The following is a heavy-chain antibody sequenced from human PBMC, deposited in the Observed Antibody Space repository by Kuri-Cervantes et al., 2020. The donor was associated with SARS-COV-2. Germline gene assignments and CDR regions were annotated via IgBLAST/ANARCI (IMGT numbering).Heavy chain of an antibody. CDR2: IYYGGST. D-gene: IGHD1-26*01. CDR3: ARGTPGGVGATWGDYFDY. CDR1: GGSISSSSYY. J-gene: IGHJ4*02. V-gene: IGHV4-39*07. Sequence: SETLSLTCTVSGGSISSSSYYWGWIRQPPGKGLEWIGSIYYGGSTYYNPSLKSRVTISVDTSKNQFSLKLSSVTAADTAVYYCARGTPGGVGATWGDYFDYWGQGTLVTVSS.